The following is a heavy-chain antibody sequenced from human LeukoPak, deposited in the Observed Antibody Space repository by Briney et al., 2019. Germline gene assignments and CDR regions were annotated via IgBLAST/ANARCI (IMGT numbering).Heavy chain of an antibody. Sequence: GGSLRLSCAASGFTFSDYYMSWIRQAPGKGLEWVSYISSSSSSYTNYADSVKGRFTISRDNAKNSLYLQMNSLRAEDTAVYYCARSGYCSSTSCYRWFDPWGQGTLVTVSS. CDR1: GFTFSDYY. CDR3: ARSGYCSSTSCYRWFDP. J-gene: IGHJ5*02. V-gene: IGHV3-11*06. CDR2: ISSSSSSYT. D-gene: IGHD2-2*01.